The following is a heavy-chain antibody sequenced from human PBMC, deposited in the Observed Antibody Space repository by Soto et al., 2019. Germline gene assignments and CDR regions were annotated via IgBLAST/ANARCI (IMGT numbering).Heavy chain of an antibody. V-gene: IGHV3-23*01. CDR3: ARGPSNTLHAGNWFDP. Sequence: EVQVLESGGGLVQPGGSLRLSCAASGFTFSSYAMSWVRQAPGKGLEWVSAISGSGGSIYNADSVKGRFTSSRDNSKNTLYLQLNSLRAEDTAVYYCARGPSNTLHAGNWFDPWGQGTLVTVSS. D-gene: IGHD4-4*01. CDR1: GFTFSSYA. J-gene: IGHJ5*02. CDR2: ISGSGGSI.